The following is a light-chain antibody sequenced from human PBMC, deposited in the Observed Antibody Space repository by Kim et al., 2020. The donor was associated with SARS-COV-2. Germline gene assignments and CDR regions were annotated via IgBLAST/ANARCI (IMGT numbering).Light chain of an antibody. V-gene: IGKV3-20*01. CDR3: QQYGRSQRT. CDR1: QSVSAGY. J-gene: IGKJ1*01. CDR2: GVS. Sequence: EIVLTQSPGTLSLSPGERATLSCRASQSVSAGYLAWYQHRPGQAPRLLIYGVSSRATSIPDRFSGSGSGSGTDFTLTISRLEPEDFAVYYCQQYGRSQRTFGQGTKVDIK.